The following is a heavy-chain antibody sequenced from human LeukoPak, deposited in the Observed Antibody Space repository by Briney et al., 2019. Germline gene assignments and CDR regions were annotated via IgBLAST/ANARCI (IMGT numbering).Heavy chain of an antibody. V-gene: IGHV5-51*01. CDR2: IYPGDSDT. CDR1: GYSFTSYW. CDR3: ARRNYYDSGPFDY. Sequence: GESLKISCEGSGYSFTSYWIGWVRQMPGKGLEWMGIIYPGDSDTRYSPSFQGQVTISADKSISTAYLQWSSLKASDTAMYYCARRNYYDSGPFDYWGQGTLVTVSS. D-gene: IGHD3-22*01. J-gene: IGHJ4*02.